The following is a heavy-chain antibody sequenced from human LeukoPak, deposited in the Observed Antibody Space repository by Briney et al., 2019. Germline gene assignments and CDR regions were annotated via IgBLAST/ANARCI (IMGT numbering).Heavy chain of an antibody. D-gene: IGHD3-10*01. J-gene: IGHJ4*02. CDR2: ISGSGGST. Sequence: GGSLRLSCAASGFTFSSYAMSWVRQARGKELEWVSAISGSGGSTYYADSVKGRFTISRDNSKNTLYLQMNSLRAEDTAVYYCAKCGEGHYGSGSYSDYWGQGTLVTVSS. V-gene: IGHV3-23*01. CDR3: AKCGEGHYGSGSYSDY. CDR1: GFTFSSYA.